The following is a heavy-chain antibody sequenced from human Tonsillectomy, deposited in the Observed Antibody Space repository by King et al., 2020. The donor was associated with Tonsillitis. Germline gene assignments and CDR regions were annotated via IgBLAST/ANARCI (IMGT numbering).Heavy chain of an antibody. CDR1: GFSFSSYG. CDR2: ISYDGRNK. Sequence: VQLVESGGGVVQPGRSLRLSCAGSGFSFSSYGKHWVRQAPGKGLEWGAVISYDGRNKYNADPVKGRFTISRENSKNTLYLQMNSLRAEDTAVYYCAKDSGSDLDYYYGMDVWGQGTTVTVSS. V-gene: IGHV3-30*18. D-gene: IGHD1-26*01. CDR3: AKDSGSDLDYYYGMDV. J-gene: IGHJ6*02.